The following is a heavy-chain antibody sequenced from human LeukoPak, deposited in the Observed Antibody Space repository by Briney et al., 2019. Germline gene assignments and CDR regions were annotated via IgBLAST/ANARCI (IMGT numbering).Heavy chain of an antibody. CDR1: GYTFTSYY. J-gene: IGHJ4*02. V-gene: IGHV1-46*01. D-gene: IGHD6-19*01. CDR2: INPSGGST. CDR3: ARDVEWLVLDY. Sequence: ASVKVSCKASGYTFTSYYMHRVRQAPGQGLEWMGIINPSGGSTSYAQKFQGRVTMTRDTSTSTVYMELSSLRSEDTAVYYCARDVEWLVLDYWGQGTLVTVSS.